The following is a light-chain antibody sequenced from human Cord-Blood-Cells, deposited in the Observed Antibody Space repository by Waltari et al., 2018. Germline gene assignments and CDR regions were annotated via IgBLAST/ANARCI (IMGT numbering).Light chain of an antibody. Sequence: DIQLTPHPSSLSASVVERVTITCRASQSISIYLNWSQQKPGKAPKLLIYAASSLQSGVATRFSGSGTGTDFTLTFSSMQPEDCETDYCQQSYSTWTFGQGTKVEIK. V-gene: IGKV1-39*01. CDR1: QSISIY. CDR2: AAS. J-gene: IGKJ1*01. CDR3: QQSYSTWT.